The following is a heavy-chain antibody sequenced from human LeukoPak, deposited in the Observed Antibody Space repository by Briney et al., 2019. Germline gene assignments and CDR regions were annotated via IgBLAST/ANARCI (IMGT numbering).Heavy chain of an antibody. V-gene: IGHV4-4*07. J-gene: IGHJ4*02. CDR2: IYTSGST. CDR3: ARASGDYVWGSYTSFDY. Sequence: PSETLSLTCTVSGGSISSYYWSWIRQPAGKGLEWIGRIYTSGSTNYNPSLKSRVTISVDTSKNQFSLKLSSVTAADTAVYYCARASGDYVWGSYTSFDYWGQGTLVTVSS. D-gene: IGHD3-16*01. CDR1: GGSISSYY.